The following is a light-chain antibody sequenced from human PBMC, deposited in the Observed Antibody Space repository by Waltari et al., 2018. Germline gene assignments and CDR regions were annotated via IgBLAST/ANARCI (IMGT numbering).Light chain of an antibody. Sequence: IQLTQSPSSLSASVGDRFTITCRASQGISNYLAWYQQKPGKVPKLLIHSASTLQSGVPSRFSGSGSGTDFTLTISSLQPEDFATYYCQQYNGYFTFGPGTKVDIK. CDR1: QGISNY. J-gene: IGKJ3*01. CDR3: QQYNGYFT. CDR2: SAS. V-gene: IGKV1-9*01.